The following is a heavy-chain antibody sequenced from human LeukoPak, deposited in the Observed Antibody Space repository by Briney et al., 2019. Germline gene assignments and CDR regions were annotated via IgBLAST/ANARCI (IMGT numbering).Heavy chain of an antibody. D-gene: IGHD2-2*01. J-gene: IGHJ5*02. CDR1: GGSISNYH. V-gene: IGHV4-59*08. Sequence: PPETLSLTCTVSGGSISNYHWSWIRQPPGKGLEWIGYIYYTGSTSYNPSLKSRVTISLDTSKNQFSLKLNSVTAADTALYYCARLSPAALVRWLDPWGQGTLVTVSS. CDR3: ARLSPAALVRWLDP. CDR2: IYYTGST.